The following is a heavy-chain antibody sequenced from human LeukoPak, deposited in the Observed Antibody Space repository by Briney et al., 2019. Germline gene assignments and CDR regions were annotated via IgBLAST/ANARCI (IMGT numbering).Heavy chain of an antibody. CDR1: GFTFSSYA. CDR2: ISYDGSNK. J-gene: IGHJ4*02. D-gene: IGHD3-10*01. CDR3: ARDGGRFGENISGY. V-gene: IGHV3-30-3*01. Sequence: PGGSLRLSCAASGFTFSSYAMHWVRQAPGKGLEWVAVISYDGSNKYYADSVKGRFTISRDNSKNTLYLQMNSLRAEDTAVYYCARDGGRFGENISGYWGQGTLVTVSS.